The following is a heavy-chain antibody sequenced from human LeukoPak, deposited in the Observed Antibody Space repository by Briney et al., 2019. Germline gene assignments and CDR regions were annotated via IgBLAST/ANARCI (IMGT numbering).Heavy chain of an antibody. J-gene: IGHJ4*02. CDR1: GFTVSSNY. CDR3: ARDKDGYNLGFDY. Sequence: GGSLRLSCAASGFTVSSNYMSWVRQAPGRGLEWVSVIYSGGSTYYADSVKGRFTISRDNPKNTLYLQMNSLRAEDTAVYYCARDKDGYNLGFDYWGQGTLVTVSS. V-gene: IGHV3-53*01. CDR2: IYSGGST. D-gene: IGHD5-24*01.